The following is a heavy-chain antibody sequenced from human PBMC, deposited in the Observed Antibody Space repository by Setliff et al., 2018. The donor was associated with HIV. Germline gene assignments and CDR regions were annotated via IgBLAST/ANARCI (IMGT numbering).Heavy chain of an antibody. CDR2: FDPEDGER. Sequence: ASVKVSCKVSGYTLSELSVHWVRQAPGKGLEWMGGFDPEDGERIYAQKFQDRVTTTEDTSLDTAYMEMSGLTSEDTAVYFCSTGWGLYDNRHTAAGYLQRWGQGTLVTVFS. CDR1: GYTLSELS. CDR3: STGWGLYDNRHTAAGYLQR. V-gene: IGHV1-24*01. J-gene: IGHJ1*01. D-gene: IGHD3-22*01.